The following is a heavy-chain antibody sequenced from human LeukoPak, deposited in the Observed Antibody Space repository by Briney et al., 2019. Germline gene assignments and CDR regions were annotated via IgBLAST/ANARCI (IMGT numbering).Heavy chain of an antibody. V-gene: IGHV4-31*03. CDR3: ARVYADYYGSGSYYDY. CDR2: IYYSGST. J-gene: IGHJ4*02. Sequence: SQTLSLTCTVSGGSISSGGYYWRWIRQHPGKGLEWIAYIYYSGSTYYNPSLKSRVTISVDTYKNQFSLKLSSVTAADTAAYYCARVYADYYGSGSYYDYWGQGTLVTVSS. D-gene: IGHD3-10*01. CDR1: GGSISSGGYY.